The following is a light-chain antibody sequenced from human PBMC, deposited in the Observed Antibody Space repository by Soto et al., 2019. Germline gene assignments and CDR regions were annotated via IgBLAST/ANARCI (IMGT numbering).Light chain of an antibody. CDR2: AAS. CDR3: QKYNSVPLT. Sequence: DIQMTQSPSSLSASVGDRVTITRRASQGISNYLAWYQQKPGKVPKLLIYAASTLHSGVPSRFSGSGSGTDFTLTISTLQPEDVATYYCQKYNSVPLTFGGGTKVEIK. CDR1: QGISNY. V-gene: IGKV1-27*01. J-gene: IGKJ4*01.